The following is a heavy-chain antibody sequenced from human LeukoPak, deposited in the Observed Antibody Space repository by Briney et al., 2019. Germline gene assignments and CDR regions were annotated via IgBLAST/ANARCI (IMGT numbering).Heavy chain of an antibody. CDR3: ARPYGDYLYYFDY. CDR1: GFTFSSYS. D-gene: IGHD4-17*01. Sequence: GGSLRLSCAASGFTFSSYSMNWVRRAPGKGLEWVSSISSSSSYIYYADSVKGRFTISRDNAKNSLYLQMNSLRAEDTAVYYCARPYGDYLYYFDYWGQGTLVTASS. V-gene: IGHV3-21*01. J-gene: IGHJ4*02. CDR2: ISSSSSYI.